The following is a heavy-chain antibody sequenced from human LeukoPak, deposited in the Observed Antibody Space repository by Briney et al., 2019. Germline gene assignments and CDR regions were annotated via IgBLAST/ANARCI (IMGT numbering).Heavy chain of an antibody. CDR1: GFTFSNAW. CDR2: IKSKTDGGTT. J-gene: IGHJ4*02. Sequence: GGSLRLSCAASGFTFSNAWMSWVRQAPGKGLEWVGRIKSKTDGGTTDYAAPVKGRFTISRDDSKNTLYLQMNSLKTEDTAVYYCTTDDVTSYYYDSSGYYYADYWGQGTPVTVSS. CDR3: TTDDVTSYYYDSSGYYYADY. V-gene: IGHV3-15*01. D-gene: IGHD3-22*01.